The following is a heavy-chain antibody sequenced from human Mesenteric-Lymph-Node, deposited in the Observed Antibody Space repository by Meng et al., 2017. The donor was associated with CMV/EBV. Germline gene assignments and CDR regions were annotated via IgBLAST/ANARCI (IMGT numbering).Heavy chain of an antibody. CDR3: ARDCSSTSCPTFYYYYGMDV. D-gene: IGHD2-2*01. Sequence: SVKVSCKASGGTFSSYAISWVRQAPGQGLEWMGGIIPILGIANYAQKFQGRVTITADKSTSTAYMELSSLRSEDTAVYYCARDCSSTSCPTFYYYYGMDVWGQGTTVTVS. CDR1: GGTFSSYA. V-gene: IGHV1-69*10. J-gene: IGHJ6*02. CDR2: IIPILGIA.